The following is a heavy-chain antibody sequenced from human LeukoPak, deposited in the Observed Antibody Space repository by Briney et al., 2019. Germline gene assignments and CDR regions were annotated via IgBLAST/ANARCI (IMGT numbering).Heavy chain of an antibody. CDR3: ARVDVGATLFDY. V-gene: IGHV4-34*01. CDR2: INHSGST. J-gene: IGHJ4*02. D-gene: IGHD1-26*01. Sequence: SETLSLTCAVYGGSFSGYHWSWIRQPPGKGLEWIGEINHSGSTNYNPSLKSRVTISVDTSKNQFSLKLSSVTAADTAVYYCARVDVGATLFDYWGQGTLVTVSS. CDR1: GGSFSGYH.